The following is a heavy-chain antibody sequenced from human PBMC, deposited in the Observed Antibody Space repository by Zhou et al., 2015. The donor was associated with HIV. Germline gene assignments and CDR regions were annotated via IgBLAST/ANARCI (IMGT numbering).Heavy chain of an antibody. CDR3: ARSFVVTVSDPAISHYYGMDV. V-gene: IGHV3-30*03. D-gene: IGHD2-8*01. CDR1: GFTFSSYG. J-gene: IGHJ6*02. CDR2: ISYDGSNK. Sequence: QVQLVESGGGVVQPGRSLRLSCAASGFTFSSYGMHWVRQAPGKGLEWVAVISYDGSNKYYADSVKGRFTISKDIAKNSLYLQMNSLRDEDTALYYCARSFVVTVSDPAISHYYGMDVWGRGTTVTVSS.